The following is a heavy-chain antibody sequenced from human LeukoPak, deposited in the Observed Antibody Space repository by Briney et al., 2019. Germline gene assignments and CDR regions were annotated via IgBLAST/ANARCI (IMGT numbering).Heavy chain of an antibody. V-gene: IGHV1-18*01. Sequence: ASVKVSCKASGYTFTGYGLSWVRQAPGQGPECMGWISPYNGNTNYSQTFQGRVTMTTDTSTSTAYMELRSLRSDDTAVYYCARNRATYDYDSSTYSLYYFEYWGQGTLVTVSS. CDR3: ARNRATYDYDSSTYSLYYFEY. D-gene: IGHD3-22*01. J-gene: IGHJ4*02. CDR2: ISPYNGNT. CDR1: GYTFTGYG.